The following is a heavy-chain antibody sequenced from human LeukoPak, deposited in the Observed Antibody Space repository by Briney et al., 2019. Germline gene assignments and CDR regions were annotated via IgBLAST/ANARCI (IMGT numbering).Heavy chain of an antibody. CDR3: ATTNDGGGYQWGDFFDY. CDR1: GGTSNSHA. CDR2: IISNLGTT. J-gene: IGHJ4*02. Sequence: SVKVSCKASGGTSNSHAISWVRQAPGQGLEWMGRIISNLGTTNRAQKFQDRVTLTADKSTNTAYMELTSLTSDDAAIYYCATTNDGGGYQWGDFFDYWGQGTLVTVSS. D-gene: IGHD3-22*01. V-gene: IGHV1-69*04.